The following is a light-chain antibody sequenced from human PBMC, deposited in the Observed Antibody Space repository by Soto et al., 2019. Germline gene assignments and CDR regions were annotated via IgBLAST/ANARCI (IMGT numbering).Light chain of an antibody. J-gene: IGLJ2*01. CDR3: SSYEGSNNFVV. CDR2: EVS. V-gene: IGLV2-8*01. CDR1: SSDVGAYSY. Sequence: QSALTQPPSASGSPGQSVTISCTGTSSDVGAYSYVSWYQQHPGKAPKLMIYEVSKRPSGVPDRFSGSKSGNTASLTVSGLQDEDEADYYCSSYEGSNNFVVFGGGTKLTVL.